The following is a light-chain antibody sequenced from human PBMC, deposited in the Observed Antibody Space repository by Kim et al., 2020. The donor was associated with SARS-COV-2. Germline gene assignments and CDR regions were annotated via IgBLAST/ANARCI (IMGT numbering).Light chain of an antibody. CDR3: CAYAGNYTWV. CDR2: EVY. V-gene: IGLV2-11*01. J-gene: IGLJ3*02. CDR1: STDVGGSDY. Sequence: QSALTQPRSVSGSPGQSVTLSCTGTSTDVGGSDYISWYQQHPGKAPKLMIFEVYKWPSGVPDRFSGSKSGNTASLTISGLRAEDEADYYCCAYAGNYTWVFGGGTKLTVL.